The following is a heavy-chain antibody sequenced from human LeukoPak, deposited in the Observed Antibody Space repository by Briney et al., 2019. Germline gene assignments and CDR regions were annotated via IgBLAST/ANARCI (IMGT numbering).Heavy chain of an antibody. V-gene: IGHV3-23*01. CDR2: ISGSGGST. D-gene: IGHD5-12*01. Sequence: GGSLRLSCAASGFTFSSYTMSWVRQAPGKGLEWVSAISGSGGSTYYADSVKGRFTISRDNSKNTLYLQMNSLRAEDTAVYYCAKDVQSGYSGYDYLYWGQGTLVTVSS. CDR1: GFTFSSYT. CDR3: AKDVQSGYSGYDYLY. J-gene: IGHJ4*02.